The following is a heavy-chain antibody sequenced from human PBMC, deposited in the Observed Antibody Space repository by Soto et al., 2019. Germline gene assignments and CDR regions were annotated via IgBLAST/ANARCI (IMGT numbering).Heavy chain of an antibody. V-gene: IGHV4-30-2*01. Sequence: PSGTLSLACAVSGVSISSGGYSWSWIPQPPGKGLEWIGYIYHSGSTYYNPSLKSRVTISVDRSKNQFSLKLSSVTAADTAVYYCARGTATPTYYFDYWGQGTLVTVSS. CDR2: IYHSGST. CDR1: GVSISSGGYS. D-gene: IGHD2-15*01. J-gene: IGHJ4*02. CDR3: ARGTATPTYYFDY.